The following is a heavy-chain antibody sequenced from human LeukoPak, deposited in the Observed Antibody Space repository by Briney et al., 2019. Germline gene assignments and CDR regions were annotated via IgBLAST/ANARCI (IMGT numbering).Heavy chain of an antibody. CDR3: ARDYSSSSRYFDY. CDR2: ISYDGSNK. V-gene: IGHV3-30*04. CDR1: GFTFSSYA. D-gene: IGHD6-6*01. Sequence: GGPLRLSCAASGFTFSSYAMHWVRQAPGKGLEWVAVISYDGSNKYYADSVKGRFTISRDNSKNTLYLQMNSLRAEDTAVYYCARDYSSSSRYFDYWGQGTLVTVSS. J-gene: IGHJ4*02.